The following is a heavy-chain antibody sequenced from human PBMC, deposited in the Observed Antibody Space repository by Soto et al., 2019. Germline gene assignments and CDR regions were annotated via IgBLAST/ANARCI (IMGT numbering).Heavy chain of an antibody. Sequence: VQLQESGPGLVQPSETLSLSCDVSGASLLSSYWSWVRQPAGKGLEWIGHIFSSGRTSYNPSLKSRVTMSIDTPNNKFSLSLNSVTAADTAVYYCAKGWDVKYVDHWGQGARVTVSS. CDR3: AKGWDVKYVDH. J-gene: IGHJ4*02. V-gene: IGHV4-4*07. CDR1: GASLLSSY. CDR2: IFSSGRT. D-gene: IGHD1-26*01.